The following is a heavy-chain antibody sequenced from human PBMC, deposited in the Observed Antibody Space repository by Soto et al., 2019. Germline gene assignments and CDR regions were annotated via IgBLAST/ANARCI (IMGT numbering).Heavy chain of an antibody. J-gene: IGHJ4*02. CDR1: GFTFSSYG. Sequence: QVQLVESGGGVVQPGRSLRLSCAASGFTFSSYGMHWVRQAPGKGLEWVAVIWYDGSNKYYADSVKGRFTTSRDNSMNALYLQMNGQRAEDTAVYYCASAGYSSGWYQRGGFDYWGQGTLVTVSS. CDR3: ASAGYSSGWYQRGGFDY. CDR2: IWYDGSNK. D-gene: IGHD6-19*01. V-gene: IGHV3-33*01.